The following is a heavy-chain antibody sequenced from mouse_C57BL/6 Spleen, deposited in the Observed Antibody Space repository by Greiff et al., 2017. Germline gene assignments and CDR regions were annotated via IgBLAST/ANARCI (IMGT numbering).Heavy chain of an antibody. Sequence: EVQLQQSGPELVKPGASVKIPCKASGYTFTDYNMDWVKQSHGKSLEWIGDINPNTGGTIYNQKFKGKATLTVDKSSSTAYMELRSLTSEDTAVYFCMVTTEYYAMDYWGQGTSVTVSS. CDR1: GYTFTDYN. J-gene: IGHJ4*01. V-gene: IGHV1-18*01. CDR3: MVTTEYYAMDY. CDR2: INPNTGGT. D-gene: IGHD2-2*01.